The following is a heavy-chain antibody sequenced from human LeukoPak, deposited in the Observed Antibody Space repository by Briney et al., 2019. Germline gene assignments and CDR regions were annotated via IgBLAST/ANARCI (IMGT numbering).Heavy chain of an antibody. Sequence: GGSLRLSCAVSGFPLSSYAMSWVRQAPGKGLEWVSATSSSDAGTYYADSVRGRFTISRDNSKNTLYLQMNSLRAEDAAVYYCAKDPTHYRVWDYYETIGLSYWGQGTLVTVSS. J-gene: IGHJ4*02. V-gene: IGHV3-23*01. CDR1: GFPLSSYA. CDR3: AKDPTHYRVWDYYETIGLSY. CDR2: TSSSDAGT. D-gene: IGHD3-22*01.